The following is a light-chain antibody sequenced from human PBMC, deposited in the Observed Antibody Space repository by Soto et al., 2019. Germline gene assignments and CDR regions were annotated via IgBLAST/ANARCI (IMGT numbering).Light chain of an antibody. CDR2: DIS. CDR3: ILYTSSNTYV. CDR1: SSDVGAYLS. Sequence: QSALTQPASVSGSPGQSITISCTGTSSDVGAYLSVSWYRQHPGKAPKLIIYDISSRPSGVSNRFSASKSGNTASLTISGLQAEDEADYYCILYTSSNTYVFGTGTKVTVL. J-gene: IGLJ1*01. V-gene: IGLV2-14*03.